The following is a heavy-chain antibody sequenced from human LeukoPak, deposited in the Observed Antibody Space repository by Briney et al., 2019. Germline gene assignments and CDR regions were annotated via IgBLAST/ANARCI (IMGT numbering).Heavy chain of an antibody. V-gene: IGHV4-39*07. CDR3: ARRTSSTLCYFYYMDF. CDR1: GGSISSSSYY. CDR2: IYYSGST. Sequence: SETLSLTCTVSGGSISSSSYYWGWIRQPPGKGLEWIGSIYYSGSTYYNPSLKSRVTISVDTSKSQFSLKLSSVTAADTAVYYCARRTSSTLCYFYYMDFWGKGTTVTVSS. J-gene: IGHJ6*03. D-gene: IGHD2-2*01.